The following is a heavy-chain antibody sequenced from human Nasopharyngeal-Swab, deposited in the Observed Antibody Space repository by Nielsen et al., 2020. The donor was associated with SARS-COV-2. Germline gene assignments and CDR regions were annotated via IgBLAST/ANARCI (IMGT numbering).Heavy chain of an antibody. D-gene: IGHD3-22*01. CDR3: ARDDDSSGYYPFGY. Sequence: VRQMPGKGLEWIGYIYYSGSTNYNPSLKSRVTISVDTSKNQFSLKLSSVTAADTAVYYCARDDDSSGYYPFGYWGQGTLVTVSS. CDR2: IYYSGST. J-gene: IGHJ4*02. V-gene: IGHV4-59*01.